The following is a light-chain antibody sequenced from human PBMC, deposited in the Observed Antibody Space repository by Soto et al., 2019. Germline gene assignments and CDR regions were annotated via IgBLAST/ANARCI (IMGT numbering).Light chain of an antibody. CDR3: HPYNSYSHS. V-gene: IGKV1-5*03. Sequence: IQMTQSPSTLSASVGDRVTITCRAIQSISSWLGWYQHKPGKAPNLLIFKVSSLESAVPSRFSGSGSRTVLTITLSGLHTYNFAPYYYHPYNSYSHSFGEETKLEIK. J-gene: IGKJ2*01. CDR2: KVS. CDR1: QSISSW.